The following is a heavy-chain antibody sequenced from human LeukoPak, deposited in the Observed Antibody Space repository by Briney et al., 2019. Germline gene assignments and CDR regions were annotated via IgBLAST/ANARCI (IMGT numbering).Heavy chain of an antibody. J-gene: IGHJ4*02. CDR1: GYTFTSYG. V-gene: IGHV1-18*01. D-gene: IGHD2-15*01. CDR2: ISAYNGNT. Sequence: ASVKVSCKASGYTFTSYGISWVRQAPGQGLEWMGWISAYNGNTNYAQKLQGRVTMTTDTSTSTAYMELRSLRSDDTAVYYCARGDIVVVVAAHYFDYWGQGTLVTVSS. CDR3: ARGDIVVVVAAHYFDY.